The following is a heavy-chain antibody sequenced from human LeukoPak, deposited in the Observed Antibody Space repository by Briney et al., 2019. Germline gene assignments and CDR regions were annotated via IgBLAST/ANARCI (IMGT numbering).Heavy chain of an antibody. CDR2: ISSCSSYI. CDR3: ARVGGDLNFDY. Sequence: PGGCLRLSCAASGFTFSSYSMNWVRQAPGKGLEWVSSISSCSSYIYYAESVKGRFTISRDNAKNSLYLQMNSLRVEDTAMYYCARVGGDLNFDYWGQGTLATLSS. J-gene: IGHJ4*02. D-gene: IGHD2-21*02. V-gene: IGHV3-21*01. CDR1: GFTFSSYS.